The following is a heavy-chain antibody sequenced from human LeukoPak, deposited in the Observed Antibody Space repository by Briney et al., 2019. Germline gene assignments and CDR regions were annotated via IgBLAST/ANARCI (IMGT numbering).Heavy chain of an antibody. Sequence: SETLSLTCTVSGGSISSYYWSWIRQPPGKGLEWIGYIYYSGSTNYNPSLKSRVTISVDTSKNQFSLKLSSVTAADTAVYYCATSPRRALANWFDPWGQGTLVTVSS. CDR3: ATSPRRALANWFDP. CDR1: GGSISSYY. CDR2: IYYSGST. D-gene: IGHD3-3*02. J-gene: IGHJ5*02. V-gene: IGHV4-59*01.